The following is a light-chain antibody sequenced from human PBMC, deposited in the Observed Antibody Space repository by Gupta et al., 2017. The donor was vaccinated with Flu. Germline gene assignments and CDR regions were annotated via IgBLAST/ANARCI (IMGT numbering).Light chain of an antibody. Sequence: QSALTQPASVSGSPGQSITISCTGTSRDVGGYNYVSWYQQHPGKAPKLMMYEVSNRPSGVSKRFSGSKSGNTASLTISGLQAEDEADYYCSSYTSSRTWVFGGGTKMTVL. CDR2: EVS. CDR1: SRDVGGYNY. V-gene: IGLV2-14*01. J-gene: IGLJ3*02. CDR3: SSYTSSRTWV.